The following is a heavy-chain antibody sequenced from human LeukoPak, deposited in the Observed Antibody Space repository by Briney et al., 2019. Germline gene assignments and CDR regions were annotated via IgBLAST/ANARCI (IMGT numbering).Heavy chain of an antibody. CDR2: IYYSGST. CDR3: ASWGPVTAATCWFDP. D-gene: IGHD2-2*01. J-gene: IGHJ5*02. V-gene: IGHV4-39*07. CDR1: GGSISSSSYY. Sequence: SETLSLTCTVSGGSISSSSYYWGWIRQPPGKGLEWIGSIYYSGSTYYNPSLKSRVTISVDTSKNQFSLKLSSVTAADTAVYYCASWGPVTAATCWFDPWGQGTLVTVSS.